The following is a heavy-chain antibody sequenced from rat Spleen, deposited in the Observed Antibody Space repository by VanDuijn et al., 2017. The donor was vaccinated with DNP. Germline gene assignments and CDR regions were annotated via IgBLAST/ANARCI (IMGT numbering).Heavy chain of an antibody. D-gene: IGHD1-4*01. Sequence: VQLKESGPGLVQPSQTLSLTCTVAGFSLTIYNVHWVRQPPGKGLEWMGSVNSAGTTNYNPSLKSRISITRDTSKNQLFLQVNSVTTEDTATYYCARWPGYNPPYAMDAWGQGTSVTVSS. CDR2: VNSAGTT. CDR3: ARWPGYNPPYAMDA. V-gene: IGHV3-3*01. J-gene: IGHJ4*01. CDR1: GFSLTIYNV.